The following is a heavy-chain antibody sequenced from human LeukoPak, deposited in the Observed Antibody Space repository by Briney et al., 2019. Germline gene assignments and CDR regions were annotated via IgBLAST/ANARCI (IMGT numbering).Heavy chain of an antibody. V-gene: IGHV3-74*01. CDR3: VRVLVGATYDY. D-gene: IGHD1-26*01. CDR2: INGDATST. CDR1: RFMFSNYW. J-gene: IGHJ4*02. Sequence: GGSLRLSCAASRFMFSNYWMHWVRQAPGKGLVWVSRINGDATSTSYVDSVKGRFTISRDNSKNTLSLQMTSLRTEDTAVYYCVRVLVGATYDYWGQGALVTVSS.